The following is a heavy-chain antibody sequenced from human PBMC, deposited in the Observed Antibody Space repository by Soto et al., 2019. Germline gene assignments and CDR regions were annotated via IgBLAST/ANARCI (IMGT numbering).Heavy chain of an antibody. D-gene: IGHD3-10*01. J-gene: IGHJ4*02. CDR1: GFTFSSYG. V-gene: IGHV3-30*18. CDR3: AKDREIYYGSGSSDY. CDR2: LSYEGNNK. Sequence: QVQLVESGGGVVQPGRSLRLSCAASGFTFSSYGMHWVRQAPGKGLEWVAVLSYEGNNKYYADSVKGRFTISIDNSKNTLYLQMNSLRAEDTAVYYCAKDREIYYGSGSSDYWGQGTLVTVSS.